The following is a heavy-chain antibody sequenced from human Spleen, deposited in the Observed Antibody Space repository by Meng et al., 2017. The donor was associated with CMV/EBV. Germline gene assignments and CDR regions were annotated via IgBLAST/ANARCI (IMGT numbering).Heavy chain of an antibody. D-gene: IGHD6-13*01. V-gene: IGHV1-2*02. CDR2: SNPHSGGT. CDR3: AKQLVDLRFDP. J-gene: IGHJ5*02. CDR1: GYTFTDYY. Sequence: ASVKVSCKASGYTFTDYYMHWVRQAPGQGLEWMGWSNPHSGGTNSAQKFQGRVTMTRDTSISTAYMELSSLRSEDTAVYYCAKQLVDLRFDPWGQGTLVTVSS.